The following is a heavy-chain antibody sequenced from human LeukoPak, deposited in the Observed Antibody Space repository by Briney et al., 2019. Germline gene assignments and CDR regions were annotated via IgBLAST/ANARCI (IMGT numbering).Heavy chain of an antibody. CDR1: GFTFSNYP. CDR2: ISSSGSYI. V-gene: IGHV3-21*01. J-gene: IGHJ4*02. Sequence: GGSLRLSCAASGFTFSNYPMGWVRQAPGKGLEWVSSISSSGSYIYYADSVKGRFTISRDNAKNSLYLQMNSLRAEDSAVYYCARGGGSYGKHYFDYWGQGTLVTVSS. CDR3: ARGGGSYGKHYFDY. D-gene: IGHD5-18*01.